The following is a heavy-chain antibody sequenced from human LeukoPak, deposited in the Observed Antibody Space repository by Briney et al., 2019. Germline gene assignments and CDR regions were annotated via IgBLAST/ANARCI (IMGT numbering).Heavy chain of an antibody. CDR2: IYYSGST. CDR1: GGSISNYY. J-gene: IGHJ3*02. D-gene: IGHD3-10*01. CDR3: ARPYGSSFSDAFDI. Sequence: RASETLSLTCTVSGGSISNYYWSWIRQPPGEGLEWIGYIYYSGSTNYNPSLKSRVTISVDTSKNQFSLKLSSVTAADTAVYYCARPYGSSFSDAFDIWGQGTMVTVSS. V-gene: IGHV4-59*08.